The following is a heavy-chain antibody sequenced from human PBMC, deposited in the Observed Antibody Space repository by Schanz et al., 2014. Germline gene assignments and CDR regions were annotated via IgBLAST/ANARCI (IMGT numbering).Heavy chain of an antibody. CDR1: GYTFTSHG. D-gene: IGHD3-10*01. CDR3: ARGRGFYDY. Sequence: QVQLVQSGAEVKKPGASVKVSCKASGYTFTSHGISWVRQAPGQGPEFMGWISTFRNEDTNSAQRFQGRLTMTTDTSTSTAYMELRSLTSEDTAVHYCARGRGFYDYWGQGTLVTVSS. V-gene: IGHV1-18*01. J-gene: IGHJ4*02. CDR2: ISTFRNEDT.